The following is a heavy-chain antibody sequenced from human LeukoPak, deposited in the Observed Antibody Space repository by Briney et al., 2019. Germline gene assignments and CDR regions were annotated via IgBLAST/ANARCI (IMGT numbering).Heavy chain of an antibody. Sequence: ASVKVSCKASGYTFTGYYMHWVRQAPGQGLEWMGWINPNSGGTNYAQKFQGWVTMTRDTSISTAYMELSRLRSDDTAVYYCARGIVGATVPFDYCGQGTLVTVSS. J-gene: IGHJ4*02. CDR3: ARGIVGATVPFDY. CDR2: INPNSGGT. V-gene: IGHV1-2*04. CDR1: GYTFTGYY. D-gene: IGHD1-26*01.